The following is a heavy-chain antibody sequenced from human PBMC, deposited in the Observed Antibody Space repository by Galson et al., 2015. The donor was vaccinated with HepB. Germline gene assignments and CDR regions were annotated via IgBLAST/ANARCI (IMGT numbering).Heavy chain of an antibody. Sequence: QSGAEVKKPGESLKISCKGSGYSFTSYWIGWVRQMPGKGLEWMGRIDPSDSYTNYSPSFQGHVTISADKSISTAYLQWSSLKASDTAMYYCARLGCSSTSCYPMGWDAFDIWGQGTMVTVSS. CDR2: IDPSDSYT. J-gene: IGHJ3*02. D-gene: IGHD2-2*01. CDR1: GYSFTSYW. V-gene: IGHV5-10-1*01. CDR3: ARLGCSSTSCYPMGWDAFDI.